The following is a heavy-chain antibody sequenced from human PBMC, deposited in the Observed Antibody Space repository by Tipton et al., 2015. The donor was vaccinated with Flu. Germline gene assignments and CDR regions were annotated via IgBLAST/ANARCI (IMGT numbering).Heavy chain of an antibody. V-gene: IGHV4-61*02. CDR3: ASRLNGDVDY. J-gene: IGHJ4*02. CDR1: GGSISSGSYY. D-gene: IGHD4-17*01. CDR2: IYTSGST. Sequence: LRLSCTVSGGSISSGSYYWSWIRQPAGKGLEWIGRIYTSGSTNYNPSLKSPVTISVDTSKNQFSLKLSSVTAADTAVYYCASRLNGDVDYWGQGTLVTVSS.